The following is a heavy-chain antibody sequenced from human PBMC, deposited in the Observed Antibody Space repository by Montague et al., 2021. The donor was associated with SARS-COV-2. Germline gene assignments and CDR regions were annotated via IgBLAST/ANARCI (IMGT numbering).Heavy chain of an antibody. CDR1: AGSISGYS. D-gene: IGHD2-21*02. Sequence: SETLSLTCAVYAGSISGYSWSWIRQPPGKGQEWNGEINHSGSTNYNPSLKSRVTITVDTSKNQFSLKLSFVTAADTAVYYCARRSRVVTAIWALRTSLTSWFDPWGQGTLVTVSS. J-gene: IGHJ5*02. CDR3: ARRSRVVTAIWALRTSLTSWFDP. V-gene: IGHV4-34*01. CDR2: INHSGST.